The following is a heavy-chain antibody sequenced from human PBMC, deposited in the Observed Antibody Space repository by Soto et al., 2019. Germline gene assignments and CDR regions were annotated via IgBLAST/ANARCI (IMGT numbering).Heavy chain of an antibody. CDR3: ARGDGDYGRRLAP. V-gene: IGHV3-66*01. D-gene: IGHD4-17*01. J-gene: IGHJ5*02. Sequence: EVQLVESGGDLVQPGGSLRLSCAASGFPVSTNYVSWVRQAPGKGLEWVSIIYDGGSTYYADAVKGRFTISRDNFKNMLYLQMNSLRAEDTAVYYGARGDGDYGRRLAPWGQGTQVTVSS. CDR2: IYDGGST. CDR1: GFPVSTNY.